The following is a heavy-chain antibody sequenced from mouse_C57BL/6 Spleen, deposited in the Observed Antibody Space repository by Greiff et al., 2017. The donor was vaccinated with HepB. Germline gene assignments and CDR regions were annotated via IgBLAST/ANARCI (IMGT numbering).Heavy chain of an antibody. CDR1: GYTFTSYG. Sequence: VQLQQSGAELARPGASVKLSCKASGYTFTSYGISWVKQRTGQGLEWIGEIYPRSGNTYYNEKFKGKATLTADKSSSTAYMELRSLTSEDSAVYFCATFRGYDYDEYFDVWGTGTTVTVSS. V-gene: IGHV1-81*01. D-gene: IGHD2-4*01. J-gene: IGHJ1*03. CDR2: IYPRSGNT. CDR3: ATFRGYDYDEYFDV.